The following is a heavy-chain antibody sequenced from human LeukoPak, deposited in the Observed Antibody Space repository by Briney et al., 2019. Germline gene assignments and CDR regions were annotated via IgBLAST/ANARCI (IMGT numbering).Heavy chain of an antibody. CDR1: GFTFSGFA. V-gene: IGHV3-23*01. Sequence: GGTLRLSCAASGFTFSGFAMSWIRQAPGKGLEWVSSISRSGESTFYADSVRGRFTISRDNSKNTVSLQMESLRAEDTALYHCAKDCAVGSIDYWGQGTLVTVSS. CDR2: ISRSGEST. D-gene: IGHD4-23*01. CDR3: AKDCAVGSIDY. J-gene: IGHJ4*02.